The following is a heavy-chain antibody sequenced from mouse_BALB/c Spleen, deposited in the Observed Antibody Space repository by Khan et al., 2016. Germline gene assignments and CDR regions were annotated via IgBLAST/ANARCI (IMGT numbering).Heavy chain of an antibody. CDR1: GDSITSGY. Sequence: EVELVESGPSLVKSSQTLSLTCSVTGDSITSGYWNWIRKFPGNKLEYMGYICYSGSTYYNPFLKSRISITRDTSKNQYYLQLNTVTTEDTATYYCAGYDGYYFDYWGQGTTLTVSS. CDR3: AGYDGYYFDY. J-gene: IGHJ2*01. D-gene: IGHD2-3*01. CDR2: ICYSGST. V-gene: IGHV3-8*02.